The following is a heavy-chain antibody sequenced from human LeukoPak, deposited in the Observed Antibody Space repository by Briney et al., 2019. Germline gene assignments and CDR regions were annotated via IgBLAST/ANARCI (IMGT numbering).Heavy chain of an antibody. CDR3: ARDQRWYYFDY. CDR2: ISYDGSNK. J-gene: IGHJ4*02. D-gene: IGHD2-8*01. V-gene: IGHV3-30-3*01. Sequence: GRSLRLSCAASGFTFSSYAMHWVRQAPGKGLEWVAVISYDGSNKYYADSVKGRFTISRDNSKNTLYLQMNSLRAEDTAVYYCARDQRWYYFDYWGQGTLVTVSS. CDR1: GFTFSSYA.